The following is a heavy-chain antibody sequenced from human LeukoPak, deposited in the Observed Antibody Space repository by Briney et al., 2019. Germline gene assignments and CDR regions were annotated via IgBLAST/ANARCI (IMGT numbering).Heavy chain of an antibody. J-gene: IGHJ4*01. CDR3: AKDRLGALYYYDSSGYYRFDY. CDR1: GFTFSSYG. CDR2: ISYDGSNQ. V-gene: IGHV3-30*18. D-gene: IGHD3-22*01. Sequence: GRSLRLSCAASGFTFSSYGMHWVRQAPGKGLEWVAVISYDGSNQYYADTVKGRFTISRDYSKNTLYLQMNGLRAEDTAVYYCAKDRLGALYYYDSSGYYRFDYWGQGTLVTVSS.